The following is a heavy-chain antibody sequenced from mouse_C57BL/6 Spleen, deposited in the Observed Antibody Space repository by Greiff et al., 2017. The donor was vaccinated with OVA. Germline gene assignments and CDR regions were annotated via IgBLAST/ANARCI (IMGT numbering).Heavy chain of an antibody. CDR1: GFTFSDYG. Sequence: DVQLVESGGGLVKPGGSLKLSCAASGFTFSDYGMHWVRQAPEKGLEWVTYISSGSSTIYYADTVKGRFTFARDNAKNTLFLQLTSLRSEDTAMYYCARDYGSSYGYFDVWGTGTTVTVSS. CDR3: ARDYGSSYGYFDV. D-gene: IGHD1-1*01. V-gene: IGHV5-17*01. CDR2: ISSGSSTI. J-gene: IGHJ1*03.